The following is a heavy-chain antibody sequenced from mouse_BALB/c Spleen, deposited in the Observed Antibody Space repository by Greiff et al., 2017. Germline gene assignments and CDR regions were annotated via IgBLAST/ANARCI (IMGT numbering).Heavy chain of an antibody. CDR2: ISSGGSYT. CDR3: ARGGGLGLDYYAMDY. D-gene: IGHD3-3*01. Sequence: EVKLVESGGGLVKPGGSLKLSCAASGFTFSSYDMSWVRQSPEKRLEWVAEISSGGSYTYYPDTVTGRFTISRDNATNTLYLEMSSLRSEDTAMYYCARGGGLGLDYYAMDYWGQGTSVTVSS. J-gene: IGHJ4*01. V-gene: IGHV5-9-4*01. CDR1: GFTFSSYD.